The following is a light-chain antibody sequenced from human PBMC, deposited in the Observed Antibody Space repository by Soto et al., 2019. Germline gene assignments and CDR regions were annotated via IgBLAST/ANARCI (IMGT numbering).Light chain of an antibody. J-gene: IGLJ1*01. Sequence: QSALTQPPSASGSPGQSVTISCTGTSSDVGDYNYVSWYQQHPGKAPKLMIYEVNKRPSGVPDRFSGSKSGNTASLTVSGLQAEDEADYYCSSYAGRNTFVFGTGTKLTVL. V-gene: IGLV2-8*01. CDR1: SSDVGDYNY. CDR2: EVN. CDR3: SSYAGRNTFV.